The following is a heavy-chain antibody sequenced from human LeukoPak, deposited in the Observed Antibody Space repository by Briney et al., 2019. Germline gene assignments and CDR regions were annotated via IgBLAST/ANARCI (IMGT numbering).Heavy chain of an antibody. Sequence: SETLSLICTVSGDSISSHYLSWLRQPPGKGLEWIGYIAYSGITNYNPSLKSRVTLLVDTSKNQFSLRLSSVTAAGTAVYYCARDVVTSSPGSWFDPWGQGTLVTVSS. CDR1: GDSISSHY. J-gene: IGHJ5*02. V-gene: IGHV4-59*11. D-gene: IGHD6-13*01. CDR3: ARDVVTSSPGSWFDP. CDR2: IAYSGIT.